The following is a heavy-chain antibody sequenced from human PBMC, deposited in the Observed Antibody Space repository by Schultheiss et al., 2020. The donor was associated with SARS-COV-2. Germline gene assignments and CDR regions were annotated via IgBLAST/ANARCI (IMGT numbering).Heavy chain of an antibody. J-gene: IGHJ5*02. CDR2: IDPSDSYT. V-gene: IGHV5-10-1*01. CDR3: ARHRAYNYDSSGYYNWFDP. Sequence: GGSLRLSCKTSGYSFTNYWISWVRQMPGKGLEWMGRIDPSDSYTNYRPSFQGHVTIVDDTSIDTAYLQWSSLKASDTAMYYCARHRAYNYDSSGYYNWFDPWGQGTLVTVSS. D-gene: IGHD3-22*01. CDR1: GYSFTNYW.